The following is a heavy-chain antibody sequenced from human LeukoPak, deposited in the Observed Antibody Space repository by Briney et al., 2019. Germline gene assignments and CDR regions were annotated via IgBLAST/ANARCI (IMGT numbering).Heavy chain of an antibody. J-gene: IGHJ1*01. CDR3: AKLIAAADPPSQYFQH. CDR1: GYTFTSYG. V-gene: IGHV1-18*01. CDR2: ISAYNGNT. Sequence: ASVKVSCKASGYTFTSYGISWVRQAPGQGLEWMGWISAYNGNTNYAQKLQGRVTMTTDTSTSTAYMELRSLRSDDTAVYYCAKLIAAADPPSQYFQHWGQGTLVTVSS. D-gene: IGHD6-13*01.